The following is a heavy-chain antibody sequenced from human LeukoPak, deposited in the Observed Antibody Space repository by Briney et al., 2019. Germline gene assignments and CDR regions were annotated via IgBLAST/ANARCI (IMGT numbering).Heavy chain of an antibody. CDR3: AREGFSIGSTSWDYYYYMDA. Sequence: PSETLSLTCTVSGGSISSYYWSWIRQPAGKGLEWIGRIYTSGSTNYNPSLKSRVTMSVDTSKNQFSLKLSSVTAADTAVYYCAREGFSIGSTSWDYYYYMDAWGKGTTVTISS. CDR1: GGSISSYY. CDR2: IYTSGST. J-gene: IGHJ6*03. D-gene: IGHD2-2*01. V-gene: IGHV4-4*07.